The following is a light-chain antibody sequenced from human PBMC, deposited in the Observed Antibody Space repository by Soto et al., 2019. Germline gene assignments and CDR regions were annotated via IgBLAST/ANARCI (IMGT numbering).Light chain of an antibody. V-gene: IGLV2-14*03. CDR1: SSDVGGFNS. CDR2: DVV. CDR3: SSSTRTLTNV. J-gene: IGLJ1*01. Sequence: QSVRTQPASVSGSPGQSITISCTGTSSDVGGFNSVSWYQLRPGTAPKLILYDVVDRPSGVSYRFSGSKSGNTASLTISGLQAADEADYFCSSSTRTLTNVFGSGTKVTVL.